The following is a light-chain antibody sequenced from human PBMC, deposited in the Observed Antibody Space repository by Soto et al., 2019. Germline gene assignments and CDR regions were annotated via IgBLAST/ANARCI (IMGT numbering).Light chain of an antibody. J-gene: IGLJ3*02. CDR2: EAT. Sequence: QSVLTQPASVSGSPGQSITISCTGTSSDIGRYNLVSWYQQYPGKPPKLMIYEATKRPSGVSNRFSGSKSGNTASLTISGLQAEDEADYYCSLYASTNTFMFGGGTKVTVL. CDR1: SSDIGRYNL. V-gene: IGLV2-23*02. CDR3: SLYASTNTFM.